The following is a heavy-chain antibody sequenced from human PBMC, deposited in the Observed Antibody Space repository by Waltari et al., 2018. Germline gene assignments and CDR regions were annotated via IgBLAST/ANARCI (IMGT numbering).Heavy chain of an antibody. D-gene: IGHD5-18*01. CDR2: IYSGGST. V-gene: IGHV3-53*01. CDR1: GFTVSSQY. CDR3: AREVPGDTAVAFDI. J-gene: IGHJ3*02. Sequence: EVQLVESGGGLIQPGGSLRLSCAASGFTVSSQYMSRVSQAPGKGLEWVSCIYSGGSTYYADSVKGRFTISIDNSKNTLYLQMNSLRAEDTAVYYCAREVPGDTAVAFDIWGQGTMVTVSS.